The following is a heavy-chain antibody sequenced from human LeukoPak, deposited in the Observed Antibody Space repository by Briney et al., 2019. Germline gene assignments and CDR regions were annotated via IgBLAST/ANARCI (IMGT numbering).Heavy chain of an antibody. D-gene: IGHD3-22*01. CDR3: AKDRYDSSGGYLDY. Sequence: GGSLRLSCAASGFTFSSYSMNWVRQAPGKGLEWVSAISGSGGSTCYADSVKGRFTISRDNSKNTLYLQMNSLRAEDTAVYYCAKDRYDSSGGYLDYWGQGTLVTVSS. CDR1: GFTFSSYS. V-gene: IGHV3-23*01. J-gene: IGHJ4*02. CDR2: ISGSGGST.